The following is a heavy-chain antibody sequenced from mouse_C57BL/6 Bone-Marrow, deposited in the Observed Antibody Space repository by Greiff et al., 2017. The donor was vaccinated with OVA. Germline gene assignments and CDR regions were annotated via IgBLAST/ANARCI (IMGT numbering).Heavy chain of an antibody. D-gene: IGHD2-4*01. CDR2: ISSGSSTI. Sequence: DVMLVESGGGLVKPGGSLKLSCAASGFTFSDYGMHWVRQAPEKGLEWVAYISSGSSTIYYADTVKGRFTISRDNAKNTLFLQMTMLRSEDTAIYYCALYDYDANYFDYWGQGTTLTVSS. CDR3: ALYDYDANYFDY. CDR1: GFTFSDYG. V-gene: IGHV5-17*01. J-gene: IGHJ2*01.